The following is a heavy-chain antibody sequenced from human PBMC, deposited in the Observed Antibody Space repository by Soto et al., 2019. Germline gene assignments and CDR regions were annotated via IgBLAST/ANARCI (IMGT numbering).Heavy chain of an antibody. CDR1: GFTFSSYG. D-gene: IGHD2-15*01. CDR2: IWYVGSNI. Sequence: GGSLRLSCAASGFTFSSYGMHWVRQAPGKGLEWVLFIWYVGSNIYYADSVKGRFTISRDNSKNSLYLQMNSLRAEDTAVYYCARDGYCSGGSCYSVPVFDYWGQGTLVTVSS. V-gene: IGHV3-33*01. CDR3: ARDGYCSGGSCYSVPVFDY. J-gene: IGHJ4*02.